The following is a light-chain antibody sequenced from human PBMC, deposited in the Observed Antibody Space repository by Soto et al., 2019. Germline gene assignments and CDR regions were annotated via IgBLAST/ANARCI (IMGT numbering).Light chain of an antibody. J-gene: IGLJ1*01. CDR1: SANIGNNY. CDR3: VSWDDSLSGLV. CDR2: SNN. Sequence: QSGMTEELSAPGTLRQRATISCSVSSANIGNNYVCWYQQLPGTAPKLLIYSNNQRPSGVPDRFSGSKSGTSASLAISGLRSEDEADYYCVSWDDSLSGLVFGTGTKVTVL. V-gene: IGLV1-47*02.